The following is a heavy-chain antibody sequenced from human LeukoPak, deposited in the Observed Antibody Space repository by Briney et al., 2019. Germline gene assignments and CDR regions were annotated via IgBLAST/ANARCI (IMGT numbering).Heavy chain of an antibody. CDR1: GFTLSSYA. Sequence: PGRSLRLSCAASGFTLSSYAMHWVRQAPGKGLEWVAVISYDGSNKYYADSVKGRFTISRDNSKNTLYLQMNSLRAEDTAVYYCASPSGGSNTFDYWGQGTLVTVSS. D-gene: IGHD5-24*01. CDR3: ASPSGGSNTFDY. J-gene: IGHJ4*02. CDR2: ISYDGSNK. V-gene: IGHV3-30*04.